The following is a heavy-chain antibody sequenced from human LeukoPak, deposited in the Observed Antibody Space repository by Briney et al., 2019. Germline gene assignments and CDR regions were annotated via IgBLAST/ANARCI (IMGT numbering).Heavy chain of an antibody. D-gene: IGHD3-9*01. V-gene: IGHV3-7*01. CDR2: IKQDGSEK. CDR1: GFTFSSYW. Sequence: GGSLRLSCAASGFTFSSYWMSWVRQAPGKGLEWVANIKQDGSEKYYVDSVKGRFTISRDNAKNSLYLQMNSLRAEDTAVYYCASQYAYYDILAGPGAFDIWGQGTMVTVSS. CDR3: ASQYAYYDILAGPGAFDI. J-gene: IGHJ3*02.